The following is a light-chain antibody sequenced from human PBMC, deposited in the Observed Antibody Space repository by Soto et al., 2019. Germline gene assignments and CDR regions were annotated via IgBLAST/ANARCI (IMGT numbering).Light chain of an antibody. J-gene: IGKJ2*01. CDR2: DAS. CDR1: QDISNY. CDR3: QQYDNLPMYT. Sequence: DLQMTQSPSSLSASVGDRVTITCQASQDISNYLNWYQQKPGKAPKLLIYDASNLETGVPSRFSGSGSGPDFAFTISSLQPEDIATYYCQQYDNLPMYTFGQGTKLEIK. V-gene: IGKV1-33*01.